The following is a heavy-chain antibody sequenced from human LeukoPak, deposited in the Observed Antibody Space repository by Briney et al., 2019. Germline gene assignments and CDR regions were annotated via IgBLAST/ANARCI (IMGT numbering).Heavy chain of an antibody. CDR3: ARDSSGWYFANGFDP. D-gene: IGHD6-19*01. J-gene: IGHJ5*02. Sequence: GGSLRLSCAASGFTFSSYSMTWVRQAPGKGLEWVSYISSSGSTIYYADSVKGRFTISRDNAKNSLYLQMNSLRAEDTAVYYCARDSSGWYFANGFDPWGQGTLVTVSS. V-gene: IGHV3-48*01. CDR2: ISSSGSTI. CDR1: GFTFSSYS.